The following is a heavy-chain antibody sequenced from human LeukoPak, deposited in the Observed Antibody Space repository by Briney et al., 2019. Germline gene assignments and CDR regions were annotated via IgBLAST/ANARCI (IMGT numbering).Heavy chain of an antibody. Sequence: SETLSLTCAVYGGSFSGYYWSWIRQPPGKGLEWIGEINHSGSTNYNPSLKSRVTISVDTSKNQFSLKLSSVTATDTAVYYCARGFGVLYYYYYMDVWGKGTTVTVSS. V-gene: IGHV4-34*01. CDR3: ARGFGVLYYYYYMDV. J-gene: IGHJ6*03. CDR1: GGSFSGYY. D-gene: IGHD3-3*01. CDR2: INHSGST.